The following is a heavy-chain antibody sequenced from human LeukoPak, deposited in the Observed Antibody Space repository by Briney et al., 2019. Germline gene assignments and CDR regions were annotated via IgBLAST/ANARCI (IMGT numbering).Heavy chain of an antibody. D-gene: IGHD3-3*01. CDR3: ARDTRLDY. J-gene: IGHJ4*02. Sequence: GGSLRLSCAASGFTSSSYWMSWVRQAPGKGLEWVANIKQDGSEKYYVDSVKGRFTISRDNAKNSLYLQMNSLRAEDTAVYYCARDTRLDYWGQGTLVTVSS. V-gene: IGHV3-7*01. CDR1: GFTSSSYW. CDR2: IKQDGSEK.